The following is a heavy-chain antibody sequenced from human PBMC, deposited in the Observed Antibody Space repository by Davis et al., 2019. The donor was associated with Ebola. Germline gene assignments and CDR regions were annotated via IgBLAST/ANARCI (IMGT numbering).Heavy chain of an antibody. V-gene: IGHV1-18*01. CDR3: ASGSIVGALDAFDI. CDR1: LCSFPRYC. J-gene: IGHJ3*02. D-gene: IGHD1-26*01. CDR2: SSAYYCNT. Sequence: SVTVSHMASLCSFPRYCILWVLQAPAQGLEGVGWSSAYYCNTNSAPKLQVRVTMTTDTSTSTAYMELRSLRSDDTAVYYCASGSIVGALDAFDIWGQGTMVTVSS.